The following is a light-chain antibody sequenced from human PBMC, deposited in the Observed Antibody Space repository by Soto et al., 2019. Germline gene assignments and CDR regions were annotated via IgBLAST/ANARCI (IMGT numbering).Light chain of an antibody. CDR3: CSYGGSTTVV. V-gene: IGLV2-23*01. J-gene: IGLJ2*01. CDR1: SSDVGSYDL. Sequence: QSALTQPASVSGSPGQSITISCTGTSSDVGSYDLVSWYQQHPGTAPKLMIYEGSKRPSGVSYRFSGSKSGNTASLTISGLRTEDEAEYYFCSYGGSTTVVFGGGTKLTV. CDR2: EGS.